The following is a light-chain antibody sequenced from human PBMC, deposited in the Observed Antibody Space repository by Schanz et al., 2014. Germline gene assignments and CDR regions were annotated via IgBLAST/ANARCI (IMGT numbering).Light chain of an antibody. Sequence: QSVLTQPPSVSAAPGQKVTISCSGRRSNIGNNFVCWYQQLPGTAPKLLIYSNNQRPSGVPDRFSGSKSGNTASLTVSGLQAEDESDYYCSSYRSTTSLGVFGGGTKLTVL. CDR2: SNN. V-gene: IGLV1-51*02. CDR3: SSYRSTTSLGV. J-gene: IGLJ3*02. CDR1: RSNIGNNF.